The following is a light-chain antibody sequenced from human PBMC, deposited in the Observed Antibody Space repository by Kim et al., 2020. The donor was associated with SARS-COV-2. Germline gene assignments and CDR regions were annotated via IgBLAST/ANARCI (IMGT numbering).Light chain of an antibody. J-gene: IGKJ2*01. Sequence: LSVSPGERATLSCMASQSVSSNLAWYQQKPGQAPRLLIYGASTRATGIPARFSGSGSGTEFTLTISSLQSEDFAVYYCQQYNNWPGFGQGTKLEI. CDR2: GAS. CDR3: QQYNNWPG. CDR1: QSVSSN. V-gene: IGKV3-15*01.